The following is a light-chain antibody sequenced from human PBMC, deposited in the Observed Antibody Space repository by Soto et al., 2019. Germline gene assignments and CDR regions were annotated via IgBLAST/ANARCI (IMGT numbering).Light chain of an antibody. CDR1: QSVSSNF. CDR2: GAS. J-gene: IGKJ1*01. CDR3: QQYGSSPWT. Sequence: EIVLTQSPGTLSLSPGERATLSCRASQSVSSNFLAWYQQKPGQAPRLLMYGASTRATGIPDRFSGSGSGTDFTVSISRLEPEDFAVYYCQQYGSSPWTFGQVTKVEIK. V-gene: IGKV3-20*01.